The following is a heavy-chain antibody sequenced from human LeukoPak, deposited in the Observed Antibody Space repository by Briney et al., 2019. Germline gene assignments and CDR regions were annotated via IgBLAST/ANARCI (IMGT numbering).Heavy chain of an antibody. CDR2: ISAYNGNT. Sequence: GASVKVSCKASGYTFTSYGISWVRQAPGQGLEWMGWISAYNGNTNYAQKLQGRVTMTTDTSTSTAYMELRSLRSDDTAVYYCARVDSGYCSGGSCYSANWFDPWGQGTLVTVSS. D-gene: IGHD2-15*01. CDR3: ARVDSGYCSGGSCYSANWFDP. CDR1: GYTFTSYG. V-gene: IGHV1-18*01. J-gene: IGHJ5*02.